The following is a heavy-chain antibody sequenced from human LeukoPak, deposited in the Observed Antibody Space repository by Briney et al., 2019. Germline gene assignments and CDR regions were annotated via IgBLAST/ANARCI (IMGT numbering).Heavy chain of an antibody. CDR1: GFTVSSNY. CDR2: ISWDGGST. CDR3: AKDRRDIVATFYMDV. J-gene: IGHJ6*03. V-gene: IGHV3-43D*04. Sequence: GGSLRLSCAASGFTVSSNYMSWVRQAPGKGLEWVSLISWDGGSTYYADSVKGRFTISRDNSKNSLYLQMNSLRAEDTALYYCAKDRRDIVATFYMDVWGKGTTVTVSS. D-gene: IGHD5-12*01.